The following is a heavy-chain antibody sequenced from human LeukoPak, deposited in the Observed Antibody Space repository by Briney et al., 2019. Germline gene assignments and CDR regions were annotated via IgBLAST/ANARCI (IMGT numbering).Heavy chain of an antibody. Sequence: SETLSLTCTVSGGSISSSSYYWGWIRQPPGKGLEWIGSIYYSGSTYYNPSLKSRVTISVDTSKNQFSLKLSSVTAADTAVYYCASSSSSWYFLDYWGQGTLVTVSS. D-gene: IGHD6-13*01. V-gene: IGHV4-39*07. CDR3: ASSSSSWYFLDY. CDR2: IYYSGST. CDR1: GGSISSSSYY. J-gene: IGHJ4*02.